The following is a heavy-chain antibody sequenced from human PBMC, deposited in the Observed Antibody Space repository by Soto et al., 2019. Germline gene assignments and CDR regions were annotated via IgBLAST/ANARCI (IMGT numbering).Heavy chain of an antibody. D-gene: IGHD3-10*01. CDR1: GGSISSYY. CDR3: ARVMVYYGSGSLYFDY. V-gene: IGHV4-59*12. Sequence: SETLSLTCTVSGGSISSYYWSWIRQPPGKGLEWIGYINYSGSTNYNPSLKSRVTISVDTSKNQFSLKLSSVTAADTAVYYCARVMVYYGSGSLYFDYWGQGTLVTVS. CDR2: INYSGST. J-gene: IGHJ4*02.